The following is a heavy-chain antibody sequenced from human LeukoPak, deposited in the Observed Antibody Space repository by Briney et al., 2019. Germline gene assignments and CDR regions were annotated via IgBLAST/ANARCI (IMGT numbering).Heavy chain of an antibody. Sequence: PGGSLRLSCAASGFTLSDYWMNWVRQVPGKGPVWVSHISPDGRNIAYADPVKGRFTISRDSAKNTLYLQMNSLRVEDTAVYYCVRDGGGTTPYDCWGQGSLVTVSS. CDR2: ISPDGRNI. CDR3: VRDGGGTTPYDC. CDR1: GFTLSDYW. V-gene: IGHV3-74*01. D-gene: IGHD1-7*01. J-gene: IGHJ4*02.